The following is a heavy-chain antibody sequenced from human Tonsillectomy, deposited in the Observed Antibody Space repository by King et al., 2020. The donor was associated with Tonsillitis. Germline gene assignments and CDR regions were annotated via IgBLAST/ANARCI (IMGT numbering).Heavy chain of an antibody. J-gene: IGHJ2*01. CDR3: GRIWFGELFVAYFDL. CDR1: GFSLSNARMG. D-gene: IGHD3-10*01. CDR2: IFSNDEK. Sequence: TLKESGPVLVKPTETLTLTCTVSGFSLSNARMGVSWIRQPPGKALEWLAHIFSNDEKSYSTSLKSRLTISKDTSKRQVVLTMTNMDPVDTATYYCGRIWFGELFVAYFDLWGRGTLVTVSS. V-gene: IGHV2-26*01.